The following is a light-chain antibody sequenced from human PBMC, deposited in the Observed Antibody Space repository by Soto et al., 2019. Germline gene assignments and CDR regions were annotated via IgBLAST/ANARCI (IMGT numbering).Light chain of an antibody. CDR2: KAS. CDR3: QHYNSYSEA. Sequence: DIQMTQSPSTLSGSVGDRVTITCRASQTISSWLAWYQQKPGKAPKLLIYKASTLKSGVPSRFSGSGSGKEFTLHHSNLQPDDFATYYCQHYNSYSEAFGQGTKVELK. CDR1: QTISSW. V-gene: IGKV1-5*03. J-gene: IGKJ1*01.